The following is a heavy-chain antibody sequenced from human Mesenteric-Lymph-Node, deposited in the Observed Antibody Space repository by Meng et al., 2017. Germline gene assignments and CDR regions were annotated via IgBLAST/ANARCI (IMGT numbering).Heavy chain of an antibody. CDR3: ARAERWLQRYYFDY. Sequence: SETLSLTCTVSGGSISSGSYYWSWIRQPAGKGLEWIGRIYTSGSTNYNPSLKSRVTISVDTSKNQFSLKLSSVTAADTAVYYCARAERWLQRYYFDYWGQGTLVTVSS. CDR1: GGSISSGSYY. CDR2: IYTSGST. V-gene: IGHV4-61*02. D-gene: IGHD5-24*01. J-gene: IGHJ4*02.